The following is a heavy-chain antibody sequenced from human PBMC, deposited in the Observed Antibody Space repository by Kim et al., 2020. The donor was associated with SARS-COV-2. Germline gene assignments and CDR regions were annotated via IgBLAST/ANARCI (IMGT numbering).Heavy chain of an antibody. Sequence: GGSLRLSCAASGFTFSSYAMSWVRQAPGKGLEWVSVIYSGGSSTYYADSVKGRFTISRDNSKNTLYLQMNSLRAEDTAVYYCAKAGAPKSGTITGTRRNYFDYWGQGTLVTVSS. CDR1: GFTFSSYA. V-gene: IGHV3-23*03. CDR2: IYSGGSST. CDR3: AKAGAPKSGTITGTRRNYFDY. D-gene: IGHD1-7*01. J-gene: IGHJ4*02.